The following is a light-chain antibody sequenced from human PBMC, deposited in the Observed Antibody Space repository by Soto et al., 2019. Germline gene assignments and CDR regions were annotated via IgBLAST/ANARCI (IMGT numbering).Light chain of an antibody. J-gene: IGLJ3*02. CDR3: ATWDDSLNGRV. Sequence: QSVLTQPPSASGTPGQRVTISCSGSSSNIRSNTVNWYQQLPGTAPKLLIYGNNQRPSGVPDRFSASESGTSASLAISGLQPDDEADYYCATWDDSLNGRVFGGGTKLAVL. CDR1: SSNIRSNT. CDR2: GNN. V-gene: IGLV1-44*01.